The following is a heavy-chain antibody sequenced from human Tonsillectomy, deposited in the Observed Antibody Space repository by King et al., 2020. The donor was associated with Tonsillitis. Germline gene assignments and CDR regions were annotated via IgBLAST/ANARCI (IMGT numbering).Heavy chain of an antibody. CDR3: ARTDYDYVWGSYRYPKAFDI. CDR2: ISYDGSNK. V-gene: IGHV3-30-3*01. CDR1: GFTFSSYA. J-gene: IGHJ3*02. D-gene: IGHD3-16*02. Sequence: QLVQSGGGVVQPVRSLRLSCAASGFTFSSYAMPWVRQAPGKGLEWVAFISYDGSNKYDADSVKGRFTISRDNSKNTLYLQMNSLRAEDTAVYYCARTDYDYVWGSYRYPKAFDIWGQGTMVTVSS.